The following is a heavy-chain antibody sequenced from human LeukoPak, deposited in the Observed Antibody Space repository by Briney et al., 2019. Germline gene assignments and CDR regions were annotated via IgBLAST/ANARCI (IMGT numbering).Heavy chain of an antibody. Sequence: PGGSLRLSCAASGFTFSGYAMHWVRQAPGKGLEWVAFIRYDGSNKYYADSVKGRFTISRDNSKNTLYLQMNSLRAEDTAVYYCAKDPPLGYYDSSGYFTDAFDIWGQGTMVTVSS. V-gene: IGHV3-30*02. D-gene: IGHD3-22*01. CDR3: AKDPPLGYYDSSGYFTDAFDI. CDR2: IRYDGSNK. J-gene: IGHJ3*02. CDR1: GFTFSGYA.